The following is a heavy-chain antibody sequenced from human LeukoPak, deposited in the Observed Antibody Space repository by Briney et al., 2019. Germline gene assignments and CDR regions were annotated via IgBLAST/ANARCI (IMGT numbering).Heavy chain of an antibody. CDR2: ISGCDGNT. Sequence: GSVRVSCTASGYTFSSYGMSWVRQAPGQGLEWVGWISGCDGNTNYAETVKGRVTITTDTSTSTVYMEMRSLRSEDTAVYYCARVPAAMVPGVDYWGQGTLVTVSS. J-gene: IGHJ4*02. D-gene: IGHD5-18*01. CDR1: GYTFSSYG. CDR3: ARVPAAMVPGVDY. V-gene: IGHV1-18*01.